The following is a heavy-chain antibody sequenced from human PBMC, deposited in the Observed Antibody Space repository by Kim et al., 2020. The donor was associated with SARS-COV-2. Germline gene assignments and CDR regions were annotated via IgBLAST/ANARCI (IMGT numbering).Heavy chain of an antibody. J-gene: IGHJ6*01. Sequence: SETLSLTCTVSGGSMSSYYWSWIRQPPGKGLEWVGDIYDTGNTNYNPSLKSRVTITVDTTKNHSPLMLNSVPAADTAVSYCARETMGYNTAYPVYYGLH. D-gene: IGHD3-16*01. CDR2: IYDTGNT. CDR3: ARETMGYNTAYPVYYGLH. CDR1: GGSMSSYY. V-gene: IGHV4-59*01.